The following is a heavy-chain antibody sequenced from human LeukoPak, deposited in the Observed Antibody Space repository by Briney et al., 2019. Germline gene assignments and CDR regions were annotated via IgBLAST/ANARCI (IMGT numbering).Heavy chain of an antibody. J-gene: IGHJ4*02. CDR3: AKNYYDSSGYMYYFDY. CDR2: ISGSGGST. D-gene: IGHD3-22*01. Sequence: TGGSLRLSCAASGFTFSSYGMSWVRQAPGKGLEWVSAISGSGGSTYYADSVKGRFTISRDNSKNTLYLQMNSLRAEDTAVYYCAKNYYDSSGYMYYFDYWGQGTLVTVSS. V-gene: IGHV3-23*01. CDR1: GFTFSSYG.